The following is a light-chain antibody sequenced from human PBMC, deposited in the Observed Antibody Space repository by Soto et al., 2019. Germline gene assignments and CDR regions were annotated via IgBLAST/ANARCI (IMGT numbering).Light chain of an antibody. CDR1: RTINRK. CDR3: QQYYDYPPLI. CDR2: GAS. V-gene: IGKV3-15*01. Sequence: EIVMTQSPATLFVSPGERATLSCRASRTINRKLAWYQQKPGQAPRLLISGASTRATGIPARFSVSESGTEFTLTISGLLSEDFAVYYYQQYYDYPPLIFGGGSKVESK. J-gene: IGKJ4*01.